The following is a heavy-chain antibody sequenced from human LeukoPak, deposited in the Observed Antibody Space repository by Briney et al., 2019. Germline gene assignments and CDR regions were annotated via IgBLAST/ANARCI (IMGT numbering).Heavy chain of an antibody. Sequence: PGGSLRLSCAASGFTFSSYAMHWVRQAPGKGLEWVAVISYDGSNKYYADSVKGRFSISRDNSKNTLYLQMNSLRAEDTAVYYCAKDAYGGNSYYYYYYMDVWGKGTTVTVSS. CDR3: AKDAYGGNSYYYYYYMDV. J-gene: IGHJ6*03. V-gene: IGHV3-30-3*01. CDR2: ISYDGSNK. D-gene: IGHD4-23*01. CDR1: GFTFSSYA.